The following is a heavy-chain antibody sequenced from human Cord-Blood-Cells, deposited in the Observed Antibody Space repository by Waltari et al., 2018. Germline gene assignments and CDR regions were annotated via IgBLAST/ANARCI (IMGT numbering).Heavy chain of an antibody. D-gene: IGHD4-17*01. CDR1: GGSFSGYS. CDR3: ARRGDGDYRYYFDY. Sequence: QVQLQQWRAGLLKPSETLSLTCAAYGGSFSGYSWSWNRQPPGNGLEWIGEINHSGSTNYNPSLKSRVTISVDTSKNQFSLKLSSVTAADTAVYYCARRGDGDYRYYFDYWGQGTLVTVSS. J-gene: IGHJ4*02. CDR2: INHSGST. V-gene: IGHV4-34*01.